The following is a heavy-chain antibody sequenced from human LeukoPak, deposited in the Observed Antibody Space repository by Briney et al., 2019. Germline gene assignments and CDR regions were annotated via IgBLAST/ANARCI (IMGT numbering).Heavy chain of an antibody. Sequence: PGGSLRLSCAASGFTFSSHAMSWVRQAPGKGLEWVSVISGSGGNTYYADSVKGRFTISRDDSKNTLYLQMNSLRAEDTAVYYCARYYDSSGYPGNAFDIWGQGTMVTVSS. J-gene: IGHJ3*02. D-gene: IGHD3-22*01. CDR1: GFTFSSHA. CDR3: ARYYDSSGYPGNAFDI. V-gene: IGHV3-23*01. CDR2: ISGSGGNT.